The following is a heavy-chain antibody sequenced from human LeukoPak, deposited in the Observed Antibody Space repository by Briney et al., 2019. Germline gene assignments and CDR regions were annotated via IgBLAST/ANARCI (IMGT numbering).Heavy chain of an antibody. Sequence: GASVRVSCKASGYTFTKYAITWVRQATGQGPEWMGRISVHNGNTNYAQKLQGRVTLTTDTSTSTAYMELRSLRSEDTAVYYCARLADYDFWSGSGYYFDYWGQGTLVTVSS. D-gene: IGHD3-3*01. CDR3: ARLADYDFWSGSGYYFDY. CDR1: GYTFTKYA. CDR2: ISVHNGNT. V-gene: IGHV1-18*01. J-gene: IGHJ4*02.